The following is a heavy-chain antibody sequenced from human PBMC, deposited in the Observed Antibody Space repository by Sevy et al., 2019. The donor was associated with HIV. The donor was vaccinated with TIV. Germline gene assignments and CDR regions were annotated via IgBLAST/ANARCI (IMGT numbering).Heavy chain of an antibody. V-gene: IGHV3-53*01. CDR3: ARDNYYDSSGYYTRLGAFDI. CDR2: IYSGGST. J-gene: IGHJ3*02. D-gene: IGHD3-22*01. Sequence: GSLRLSCAASGFTVSSNYMSWVRQAPGKGLEWVSVIYSGGSTYYADSVKGRFTISRDNSKNTLYLQMNSLRAEDTAVYYCARDNYYDSSGYYTRLGAFDIWGQGTMVTVSS. CDR1: GFTVSSNY.